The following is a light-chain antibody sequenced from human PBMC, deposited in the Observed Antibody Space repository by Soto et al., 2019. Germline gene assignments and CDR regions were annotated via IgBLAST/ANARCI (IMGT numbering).Light chain of an antibody. CDR3: QQYNHWPRMLS. CDR1: QSVSSD. J-gene: IGKJ4*01. V-gene: IGKV3-15*01. CDR2: GAS. Sequence: EIVMTQSPATLSVSPGERATLSCRASQSVSSDLAWYQQKPGQAPRLLIFGASSRASDVPARFSGRGSGTEFTLTIASLQSEDFAIYYCQQYNHWPRMLSFGGGTKGDIK.